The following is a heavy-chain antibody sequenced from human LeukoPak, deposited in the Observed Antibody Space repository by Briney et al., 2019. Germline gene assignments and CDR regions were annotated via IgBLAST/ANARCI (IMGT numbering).Heavy chain of an antibody. Sequence: SETLSLTCTVSDDVITSNNWWSWVRQSPGKGPELIGEIFHSGTTRYKASLESRVTMLLDKSKNQFSLKLSSVTAADTAVYYCARDSYLHSSRTWYFDLWGRGTLVTVSS. J-gene: IGHJ2*01. CDR1: DDVITSNNW. V-gene: IGHV4-4*02. CDR3: ARDSYLHSSRTWYFDL. CDR2: IFHSGTT. D-gene: IGHD6-13*01.